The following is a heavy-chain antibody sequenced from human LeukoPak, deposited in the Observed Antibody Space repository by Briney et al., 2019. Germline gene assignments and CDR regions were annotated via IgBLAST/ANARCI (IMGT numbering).Heavy chain of an antibody. V-gene: IGHV3-48*04. CDR2: ISSSGSPI. CDR3: ARTMAF. D-gene: IGHD5-24*01. J-gene: IGHJ4*02. Sequence: PGGSLRLSCVDSGFTFSTYSINWVRQAPGKGLEWVSDISSSGSPIYYADSVKGRFTVSRDNAKNSLYLQMSSLRAEDTAVYYCARTMAFWGQGTLVAVSS. CDR1: GFTFSTYS.